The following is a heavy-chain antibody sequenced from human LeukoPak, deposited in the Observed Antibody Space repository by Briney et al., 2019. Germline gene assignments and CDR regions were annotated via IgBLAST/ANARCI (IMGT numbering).Heavy chain of an antibody. Sequence: TSETLSLTCTVSGGSISSYYWSWIRQPPGKGLEWIGYIYYSGSTNYNPSLKSRVTISVDTSKNQFSLKLSSVTAADTAVYYCARGPYYYDSSDHADFDYWGQGTLVTVSS. CDR3: ARGPYYYDSSDHADFDY. V-gene: IGHV4-59*12. J-gene: IGHJ4*02. CDR2: IYYSGST. CDR1: GGSISSYY. D-gene: IGHD3-22*01.